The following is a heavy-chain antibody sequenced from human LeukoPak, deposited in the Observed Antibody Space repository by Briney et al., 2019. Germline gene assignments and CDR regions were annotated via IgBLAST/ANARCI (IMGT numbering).Heavy chain of an antibody. CDR3: ARLVAIGSFDAFDI. J-gene: IGHJ3*02. CDR2: IIPIFGTA. D-gene: IGHD3-10*01. CDR1: GGTFSSYA. V-gene: IGHV1-69*13. Sequence: SVKVSCKASGGTFSSYAISWVRQAPGQGLEWMGGIIPIFGTANYAQKFQGRVTITADESTSTAYMGLSSLRSEDTAVYYCARLVAIGSFDAFDIWGQGTIVTVSS.